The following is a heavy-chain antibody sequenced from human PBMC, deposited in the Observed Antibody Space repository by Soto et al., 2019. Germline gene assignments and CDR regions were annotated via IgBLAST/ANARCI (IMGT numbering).Heavy chain of an antibody. CDR2: ISGSGGST. CDR1: GFTFSSYA. J-gene: IGHJ4*02. V-gene: IGHV3-23*01. CDR3: AKVYCSGGSCQEFDY. D-gene: IGHD2-15*01. Sequence: GGSLRLSCAASGFTFSSYAMSWVRQAPGKGLEWVSAISGSGGSTYYADSVKGRFTISRDNSKNTLYLQMNSLRAEDTAVYYCAKVYCSGGSCQEFDYWGQGTQVTVSS.